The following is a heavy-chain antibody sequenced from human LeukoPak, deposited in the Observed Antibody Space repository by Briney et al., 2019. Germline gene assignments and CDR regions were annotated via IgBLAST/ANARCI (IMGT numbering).Heavy chain of an antibody. CDR3: ARGVTIFGVVPNRFDP. V-gene: IGHV4-34*01. CDR1: GGSFSGYY. J-gene: IGHJ5*02. D-gene: IGHD3-3*01. CDR2: INHSRST. Sequence: SETLSLTCAVYGGSFSGYYWSWIRQPPGKGLGWIGEINHSRSTNYNPSLKSRVTISVDTSKNQFSLKLSSVTAADTAVYYCARGVTIFGVVPNRFDPWGQGTLVTVSS.